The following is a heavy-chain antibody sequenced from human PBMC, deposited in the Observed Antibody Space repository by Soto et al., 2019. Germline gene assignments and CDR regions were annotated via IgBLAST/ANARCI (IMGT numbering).Heavy chain of an antibody. CDR1: GFPFSSYC. CDR2: IWYDGSNK. CDR3: ARDPVVIYYDSSGYYPSPVPY. J-gene: IGHJ4*02. Sequence: PGGSLRLSCAASGFPFSSYCMHWVRQAPGKGLEWVAVIWYDGSNKYYADSVKGRFTISRDNSKNTLYLQMNSLRAEDTAVYYCARDPVVIYYDSSGYYPSPVPYWGQGTLVTVSS. V-gene: IGHV3-33*01. D-gene: IGHD3-22*01.